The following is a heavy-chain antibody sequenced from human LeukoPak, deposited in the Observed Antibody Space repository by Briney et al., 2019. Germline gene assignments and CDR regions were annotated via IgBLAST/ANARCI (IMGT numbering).Heavy chain of an antibody. CDR2: INTGNGHT. J-gene: IGHJ5*02. CDR3: TRGAKFRFYGSGTYYTSLPFDT. D-gene: IGHD3-10*01. CDR1: GYTFTTYT. Sequence: ASVKVSCKASGYTFTTYTIHWVRQAPGQRLEWMGWINTGNGHTKYSQEFQDRVTITRDTSAGTAYMELSSLRSDDMAIYFCTRGAKFRFYGSGTYYTSLPFDTWGQGTLVTVSS. V-gene: IGHV1-3*03.